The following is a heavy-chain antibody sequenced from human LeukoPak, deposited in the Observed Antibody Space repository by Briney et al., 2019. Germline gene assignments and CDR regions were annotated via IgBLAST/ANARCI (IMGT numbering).Heavy chain of an antibody. D-gene: IGHD3-16*01. CDR2: ISGSGGST. CDR1: GFTFSSYA. CDR3: AKLIIMRPTDPDC. J-gene: IGHJ4*02. Sequence: PGGSLRLSCVASGFTFSSYAMSWVRRAPGKGLEWVSTISGSGGSTYYADFVKGRFTISRDNSKNTLYLQMNSLRAEDTAVYYCAKLIIMRPTDPDCWGQGTLVTVSS. V-gene: IGHV3-23*01.